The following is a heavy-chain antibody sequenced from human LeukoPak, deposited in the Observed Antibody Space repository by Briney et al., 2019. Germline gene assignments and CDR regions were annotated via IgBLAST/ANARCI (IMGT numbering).Heavy chain of an antibody. V-gene: IGHV4-34*01. CDR3: AGAKITIFPSYYYGMDV. J-gene: IGHJ6*02. CDR1: GGSFSGYY. Sequence: SETLSLTCAVYGGSFSGYYWSWIRQPPGKGLEWIGEINHSGSTNYNPSLKRRVTISVDTSKNQFSLKLSSVTAADTAVYYCAGAKITIFPSYYYGMDVWGQGTTVTVSS. CDR2: INHSGST. D-gene: IGHD3-9*01.